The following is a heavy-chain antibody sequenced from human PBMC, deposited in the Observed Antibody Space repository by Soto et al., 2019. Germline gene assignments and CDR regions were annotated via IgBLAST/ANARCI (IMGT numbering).Heavy chain of an antibody. D-gene: IGHD6-13*01. V-gene: IGHV3-21*01. Sequence: LRLSCAASGFTFRSFTMNWVRQAPGKGLEWVSTISSNSAYIYYTDALRGRFTISRDNAKNSLHLRMNSLRAEDTAVYYCTRDASRDSSARGWFDPWGPGTLVTVSS. CDR1: GFTFRSFT. J-gene: IGHJ5*02. CDR2: ISSNSAYI. CDR3: TRDASRDSSARGWFDP.